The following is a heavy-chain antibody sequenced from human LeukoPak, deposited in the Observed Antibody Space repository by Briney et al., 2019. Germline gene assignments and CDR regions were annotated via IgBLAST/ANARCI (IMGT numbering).Heavy chain of an antibody. CDR3: ARVRNKAYDFWSGKTSSWFDP. CDR2: INHSGST. D-gene: IGHD3-3*01. V-gene: IGHV4-34*01. CDR1: GGSFSGYY. Sequence: SETLSLTCAVYGGSFSGYYWSWIRQPPGKGLEWIGEINHSGSTNYNPSLKSRVTISVDTSKNQFSLKLSSVTAADTAVYYCARVRNKAYDFWSGKTSSWFDPWGQGTLVTVSS. J-gene: IGHJ5*02.